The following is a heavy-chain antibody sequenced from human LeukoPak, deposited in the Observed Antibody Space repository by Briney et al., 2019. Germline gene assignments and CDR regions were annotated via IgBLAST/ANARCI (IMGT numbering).Heavy chain of an antibody. CDR2: INTYNGNT. V-gene: IGHV1-18*04. Sequence: ASVKVSCKASGYTFTSYYMHWVRQAPGRGLEWMGWINTYNGNTNYAPQFQGRVTMTTDTSTNTAYMEVRSLRSDDTAIYFCARTPRPTYETSGYYLDYWGQGTLVTVSS. D-gene: IGHD3-22*01. CDR3: ARTPRPTYETSGYYLDY. CDR1: GYTFTSYY. J-gene: IGHJ4*02.